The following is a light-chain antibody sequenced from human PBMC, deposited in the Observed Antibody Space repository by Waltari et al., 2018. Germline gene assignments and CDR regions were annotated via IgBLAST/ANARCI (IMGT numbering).Light chain of an antibody. CDR3: AVWDDNLYGVV. J-gene: IGLJ2*01. V-gene: IGLV1-47*03. Sequence: QSVLTQPPSASGAPGQRVTISCSGSSSNIGSNSVYWYQQFPGTAPRLLIYRNFQGPSGVPERFSGSKSGTSASLAISGLWSEDEADYYCAVWDDNLYGVVFGGGTKLTVL. CDR2: RNF. CDR1: SSNIGSNS.